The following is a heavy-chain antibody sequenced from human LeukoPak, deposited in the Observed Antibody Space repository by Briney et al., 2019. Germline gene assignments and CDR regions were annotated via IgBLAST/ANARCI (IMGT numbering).Heavy chain of an antibody. D-gene: IGHD2-21*02. CDR2: ISTYNANT. CDR1: GYIFTSYG. J-gene: IGHJ4*02. Sequence: GASVKVSCKASGYIFTSYGISWVRQAPGQGLEWLGWISTYNANTNYAQKLQGRVTMTTDTSTNTAYMELRSLRSGDTAVYYCARVKGGDSRDYWGQGTLVTVSS. V-gene: IGHV1-18*01. CDR3: ARVKGGDSRDY.